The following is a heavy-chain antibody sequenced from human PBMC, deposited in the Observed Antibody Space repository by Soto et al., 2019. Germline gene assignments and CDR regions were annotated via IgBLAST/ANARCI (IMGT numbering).Heavy chain of an antibody. Sequence: QLQLQESGPGLVKPSETLSLTCTVSGGSISSSSYYWGWIRQPPGKGLEWIGSIYYSGSTYYNPSLKSRVTISVDTSKNQFSLKLSSVTAADTAVYYCARRAELRYFDWLSSSTGTQLTQDVWGKGTTVTVSS. CDR1: GGSISSSSYY. CDR2: IYYSGST. V-gene: IGHV4-39*01. J-gene: IGHJ6*04. D-gene: IGHD3-9*01. CDR3: ARRAELRYFDWLSSSTGTQLTQDV.